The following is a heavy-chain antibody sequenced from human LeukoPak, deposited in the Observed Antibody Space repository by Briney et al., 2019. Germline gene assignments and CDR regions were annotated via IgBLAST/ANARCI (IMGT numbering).Heavy chain of an antibody. D-gene: IGHD3-10*01. J-gene: IGHJ4*02. V-gene: IGHV4-59*12. CDR1: GGSFSGYY. CDR2: IYYSGST. Sequence: SETLSLTCAVYGGSFSGYYWSWIRQPPGKGLEWIGYIYYSGSTNYNPSLKSRVTISLDTSKNQFSLKLSSVTAADTAVYYCAPQYSPLLWFGDLSLGYFGCGGQGTLVTVSS. CDR3: APQYSPLLWFGDLSLGYFGC.